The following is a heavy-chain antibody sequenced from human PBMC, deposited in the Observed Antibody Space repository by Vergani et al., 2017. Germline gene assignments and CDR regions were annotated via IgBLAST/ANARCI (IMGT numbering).Heavy chain of an antibody. J-gene: IGHJ3*01. CDR3: ARSLYRGDALDV. CDR2: MSGHSNAI. CDR1: GFTFSDHY. D-gene: IGHD5/OR15-5a*01. Sequence: QVQLVESAGGLVKPGGSLRLSCAAFGFTFSDHYMTWIRQAPGKGLEWISYMSGHSNAIYYADSVKGRFTISRDNAENSLYLQMKSLRVEDTAVYYCARSLYRGDALDVWGQGTLVTVPS. V-gene: IGHV3-11*04.